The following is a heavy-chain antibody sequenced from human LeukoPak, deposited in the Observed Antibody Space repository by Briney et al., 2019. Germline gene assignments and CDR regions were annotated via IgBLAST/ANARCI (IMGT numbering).Heavy chain of an antibody. J-gene: IGHJ5*02. CDR1: GGSFSGYY. D-gene: IGHD2-2*01. Sequence: SETLSLTCAVYGGSFSGYYWSWIRQPPGKGLEWIGEINHSGSTNYNPSLKSRVTISVDTSKNQFSLKLSSVTAADTAVYYCARGPSYIVVVPAALTKSQDWFDPWGQGTLVTVSS. CDR2: INHSGST. V-gene: IGHV4-34*01. CDR3: ARGPSYIVVVPAALTKSQDWFDP.